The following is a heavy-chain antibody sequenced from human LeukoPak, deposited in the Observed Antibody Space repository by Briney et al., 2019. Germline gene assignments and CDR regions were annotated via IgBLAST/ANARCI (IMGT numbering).Heavy chain of an antibody. D-gene: IGHD1-26*01. CDR2: IYYSGST. CDR3: ARHRQVDSDAFDI. CDR1: GGSISSYY. J-gene: IGHJ3*02. Sequence: SETLSLTCTVSGGSISSYYWSWIRQPPGKGLEWIGYIYYSGSTNYNPSLKSRVTISVDTSKNQFSLKLSSVTAADTAVYYCARHRQVDSDAFDIWGQGTMVTVSS. V-gene: IGHV4-59*08.